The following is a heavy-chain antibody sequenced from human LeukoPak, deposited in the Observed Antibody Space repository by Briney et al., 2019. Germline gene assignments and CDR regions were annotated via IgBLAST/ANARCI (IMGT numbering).Heavy chain of an antibody. J-gene: IGHJ4*02. CDR1: GYTFTGYY. CDR3: ARSMWGIEMALY. CDR2: INPNSGGT. V-gene: IGHV1-2*02. D-gene: IGHD5-24*01. Sequence: ASVKVSCKASGYTFTGYYMHWVRQAPGQGLEWMGWINPNSGGTNYAQKFQGRATMTRDTSISTAYMELSRLRSDDTAVYYCARSMWGIEMALYWGQGTLVAVSS.